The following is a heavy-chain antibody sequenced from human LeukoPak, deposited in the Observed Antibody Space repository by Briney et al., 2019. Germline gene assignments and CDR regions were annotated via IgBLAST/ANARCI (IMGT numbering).Heavy chain of an antibody. Sequence: PGGSLRLSCAASGFTFSSYGMHWVRQAPGKGLEWVAVIWYDGSNKYYADSVKGRFTISRDNSKNTLYLQMNSLRAEDTAVYYCARELIRYCSSTSCYGMDVWGQGTTVTVSS. D-gene: IGHD2-2*01. CDR1: GFTFSSYG. CDR2: IWYDGSNK. CDR3: ARELIRYCSSTSCYGMDV. V-gene: IGHV3-33*01. J-gene: IGHJ6*02.